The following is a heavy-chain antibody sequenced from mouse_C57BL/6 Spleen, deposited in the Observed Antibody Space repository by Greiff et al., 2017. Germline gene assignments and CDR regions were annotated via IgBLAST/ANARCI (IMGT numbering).Heavy chain of an antibody. D-gene: IGHD2-9*01. CDR2: IYPRSGNT. CDR3: AREGAYYGYDDGDYFDY. CDR1: GYTFTSYG. Sequence: QVTLKVSGAELARPGASVKLSCKASGYTFTSYGISWVKQRTGQGLEWIGEIYPRSGNTYYNEKFKGKATLTADKSSSTAYMELRSLTSEDSAVYFCAREGAYYGYDDGDYFDYWGQGTTLTVSS. J-gene: IGHJ2*01. V-gene: IGHV1-81*01.